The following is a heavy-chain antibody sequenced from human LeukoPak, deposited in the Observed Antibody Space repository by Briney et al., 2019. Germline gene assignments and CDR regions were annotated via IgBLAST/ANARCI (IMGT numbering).Heavy chain of an antibody. CDR3: ARDRREPLGRPFDY. CDR1: GFTFSSYG. CDR2: ISGSGVTT. V-gene: IGHV3-23*01. J-gene: IGHJ4*02. Sequence: GGSLRLSCAASGFTFSSYGMSWVRQALGKGLEWVSFISGSGVTTYYADSVKGRFTISRDNSKNTLYLQMNSLRSDDTAVYYCARDRREPLGRPFDYWGQGTLVTVSS. D-gene: IGHD1-26*01.